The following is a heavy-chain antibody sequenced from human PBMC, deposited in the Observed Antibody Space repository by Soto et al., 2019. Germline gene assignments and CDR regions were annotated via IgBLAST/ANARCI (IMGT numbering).Heavy chain of an antibody. CDR2: MNPNSGNT. Sequence: TEQGLEWMGWMNPNSGNTVYAQKCQGRVTMTRNTSISTAYMELSSLRSEDTAVYYCARADLWSGYDPDYWGQGTLVTVSS. V-gene: IGHV1-8*01. CDR3: ARADLWSGYDPDY. D-gene: IGHD3-3*01. J-gene: IGHJ4*02.